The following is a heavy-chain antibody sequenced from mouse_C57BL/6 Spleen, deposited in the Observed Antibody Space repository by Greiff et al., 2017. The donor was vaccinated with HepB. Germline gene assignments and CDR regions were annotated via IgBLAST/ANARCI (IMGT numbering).Heavy chain of an antibody. CDR2: IYPGSGST. J-gene: IGHJ2*01. D-gene: IGHD1-1*01. CDR1: GYTFTSYW. CDR3: ARSDYYGSSFDY. Sequence: QVQLQQPGAELVKPGASVKMSCKASGYTFTSYWITWVKQRPGQGLEWIGDIYPGSGSTNYNEKFKSKATLTVDTSSSTAYMQLSSLTSEDSAVYYGARSDYYGSSFDYWGQGTTLTVSS. V-gene: IGHV1-55*01.